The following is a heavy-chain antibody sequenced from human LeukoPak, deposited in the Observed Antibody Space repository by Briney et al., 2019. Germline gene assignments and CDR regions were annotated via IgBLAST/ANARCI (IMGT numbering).Heavy chain of an antibody. CDR2: IYTSGST. D-gene: IGHD4-23*01. CDR3: ARDRDYGGKGWFDP. V-gene: IGHV4-4*07. CDR1: GGSTSSYY. Sequence: PSETLSLTCTVSGGSTSSYYWSWIRQPAGKGLEWIGRIYTSGSTNYHPSLKSRVTMSVDTSKNQFSLKLSSVTAADTAVYYCARDRDYGGKGWFDPWGQGTLVTVSS. J-gene: IGHJ5*02.